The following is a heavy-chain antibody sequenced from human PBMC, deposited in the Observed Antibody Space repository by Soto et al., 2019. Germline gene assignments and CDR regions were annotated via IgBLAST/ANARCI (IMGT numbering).Heavy chain of an antibody. D-gene: IGHD2-15*01. CDR1: GFTFTSYA. Sequence: GGSLRLSCAASGFTFTSYAMNWVRQAPGKGLEWVSALSGGGDSTYYADSVKGRFTISRDNSKNTLYLQMNSLRAEDTAVYYCAKDRMWGYCTGGSCKHDIDYWGQGTLVTVSS. J-gene: IGHJ4*02. V-gene: IGHV3-23*01. CDR2: LSGGGDST. CDR3: AKDRMWGYCTGGSCKHDIDY.